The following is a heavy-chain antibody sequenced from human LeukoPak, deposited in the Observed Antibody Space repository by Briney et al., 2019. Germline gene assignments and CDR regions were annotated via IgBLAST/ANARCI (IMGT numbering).Heavy chain of an antibody. CDR3: ARDQGGYGYFDL. Sequence: GGSLRLSCAASGFTFSSYSKNWVRQAPGKGLEWVSSISSSSSNIYYADSVKGRFTISRDNAKNSLYLQMNSLRAEDTAVYYCARDQGGYGYFDLWGRGTLVTVSS. CDR1: GFTFSSYS. V-gene: IGHV3-21*01. CDR2: ISSSSSNI. J-gene: IGHJ2*01.